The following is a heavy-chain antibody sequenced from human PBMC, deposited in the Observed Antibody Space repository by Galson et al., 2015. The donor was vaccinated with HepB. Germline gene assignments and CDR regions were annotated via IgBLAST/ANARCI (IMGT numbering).Heavy chain of an antibody. V-gene: IGHV3-15*01. D-gene: IGHD3-22*01. CDR3: EGRYYDSSGQDPDY. Sequence: SLRLSCAASGFTFSNARMSWVRQAPGKGLEWVGRIKSKTDGGTTDYAAPVKGRFTISRDDSKNTLYLQMNSLKTEDTAVYYCEGRYYDSSGQDPDYWGQGTLVTVSS. CDR1: GFTFSNAR. J-gene: IGHJ4*02. CDR2: IKSKTDGGTT.